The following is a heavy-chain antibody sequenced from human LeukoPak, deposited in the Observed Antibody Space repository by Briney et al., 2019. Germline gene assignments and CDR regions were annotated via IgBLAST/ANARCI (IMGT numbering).Heavy chain of an antibody. CDR3: ARGGNYGSGSYSWLDP. Sequence: PSETPSLTCTVSGGSISSYYWSCIVQPAGEGVEGIGRIYTSGITNSTPSLRSRVTISVDTSKNQFSLTLSSVTAAATAVRSVARGGNYGSGSYSWLDPWGQGTLVTVSS. D-gene: IGHD3-10*01. V-gene: IGHV4-4*07. CDR1: GGSISSYY. CDR2: IYTSGIT. J-gene: IGHJ5*02.